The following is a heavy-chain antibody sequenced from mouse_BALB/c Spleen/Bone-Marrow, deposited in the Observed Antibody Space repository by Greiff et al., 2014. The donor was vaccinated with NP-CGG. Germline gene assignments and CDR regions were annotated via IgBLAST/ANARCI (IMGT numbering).Heavy chain of an antibody. CDR3: ARDRAARATGYYFDY. J-gene: IGHJ2*01. Sequence: DVKLVESGGGLVQPGGSLRLSCATSGFTFTDYYMSWVRQPPGKALEWLGFIRNKANGYTTEYSASVKGRFTISRDNSQSILYLQMNALRAEGSATYYCARDRAARATGYYFDYWGQGTTLTVSS. CDR1: GFTFTDYY. CDR2: IRNKANGYTT. V-gene: IGHV7-3*02. D-gene: IGHD3-1*01.